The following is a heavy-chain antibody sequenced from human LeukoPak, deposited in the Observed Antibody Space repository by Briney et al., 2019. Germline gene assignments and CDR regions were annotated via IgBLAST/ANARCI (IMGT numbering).Heavy chain of an antibody. CDR1: GDSVSSNSAA. J-gene: IGHJ5*01. D-gene: IGHD6-13*01. V-gene: IGHV6-1*01. CDR3: TRDHSASWYPRNWFDS. Sequence: SQTLSLTCGISGDSVSSNSAAWNWIRQSPSRGLEWLGRTYYRSKWYYDYASSVKGRITTQPDTSKNQYSLQLNSVTPEDTAVYYCTRDHSASWYPRNWFDSWGQGTLVIVSS. CDR2: TYYRSKWYY.